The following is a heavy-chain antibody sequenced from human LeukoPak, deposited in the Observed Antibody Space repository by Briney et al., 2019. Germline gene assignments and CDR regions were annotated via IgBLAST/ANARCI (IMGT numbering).Heavy chain of an antibody. J-gene: IGHJ4*02. D-gene: IGHD3-10*01. CDR1: GGSISSYY. CDR3: ARHDPLKGWFGGHDY. CDR2: IYYSGST. Sequence: SETLSLTCTVSGGSISSYYWSWIRQPPGKGLEWIGSIYYSGSTYYNPSLKSRVTISVDTSKNQFSLKLSSVTAADTAVYYCARHDPLKGWFGGHDYWGQGTLVTVSS. V-gene: IGHV4-39*01.